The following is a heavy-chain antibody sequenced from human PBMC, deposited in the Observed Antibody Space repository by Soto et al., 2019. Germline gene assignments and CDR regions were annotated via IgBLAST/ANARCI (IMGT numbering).Heavy chain of an antibody. CDR2: IYYSGDT. D-gene: IGHD4-17*01. CDR3: ARGITKVTDLDY. Sequence: QVQLQESGPGLVKPSETLSLTCTVSGDSISTFHWSWIRQPPGKGLEWIGFIYYSGDTNSNPFLTSRVTISIDTSKNQFSLNLRSVTAADTVVYYCARGITKVTDLDYWGQGTLVTVSS. V-gene: IGHV4-59*01. J-gene: IGHJ4*02. CDR1: GDSISTFH.